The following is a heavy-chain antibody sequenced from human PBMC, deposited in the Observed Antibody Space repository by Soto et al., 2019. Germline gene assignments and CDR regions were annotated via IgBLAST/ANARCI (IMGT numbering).Heavy chain of an antibody. D-gene: IGHD2-8*02. CDR1: GGSISSGGYY. CDR3: ARFAKEENPKVVSWYSFDY. CDR2: IYYSGRT. V-gene: IGHV4-31*03. Sequence: SETLSLTCTVSGGSISSGGYYWSWIRQHPGKGLEWIENIYYSGRTYYNPSLKSRVAISVDTSKNQFSLNLSSVTAADTAVYYCARFAKEENPKVVSWYSFDYWGQGTLVTVSS. J-gene: IGHJ4*02.